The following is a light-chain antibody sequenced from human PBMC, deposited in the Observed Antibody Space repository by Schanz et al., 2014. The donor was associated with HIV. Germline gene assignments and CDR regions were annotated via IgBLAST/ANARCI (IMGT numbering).Light chain of an antibody. CDR3: QQYNSYPWT. CDR2: KAS. Sequence: DIQMTQSPSTLSASVGDRVSITCRASQAIGTWLAWYQQKPGKAPKLLIYKASNLESGVPSRFSGSGSGTEFTLTISSLQPDDFVTYYCQQYNSYPWTFGQGTRVEIK. V-gene: IGKV1-5*03. CDR1: QAIGTW. J-gene: IGKJ1*01.